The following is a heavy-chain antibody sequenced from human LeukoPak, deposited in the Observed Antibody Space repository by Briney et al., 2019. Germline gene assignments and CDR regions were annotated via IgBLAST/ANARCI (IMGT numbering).Heavy chain of an antibody. Sequence: ASVTVSCKASGYTFTHYYIHWVRQAPGQGLEWMGIINPSGGSTNYAQTFQRRLSMTRDTSTSTVYMELSSLRSEDTAVYYCARGAYSYAQDFWGQGTLVTVSS. CDR2: INPSGGST. V-gene: IGHV1-46*01. D-gene: IGHD5-18*01. CDR1: GYTFTHYY. CDR3: ARGAYSYAQDF. J-gene: IGHJ4*02.